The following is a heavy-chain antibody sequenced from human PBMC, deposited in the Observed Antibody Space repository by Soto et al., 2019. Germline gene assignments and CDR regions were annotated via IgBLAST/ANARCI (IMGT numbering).Heavy chain of an antibody. CDR3: ARGNALDV. CDR1: GDSVSSDITS. Sequence: SQNLSLTFAISGDSVSSDITSWNWIRQSPSRVLEWLGRTYYRSKWFHDYAASVKSRITINPDTSKNQFSLELNSMTPEDTAVYYHARGNALDVWGQGTVVTV. CDR2: TYYRSKWFH. V-gene: IGHV6-1*01. D-gene: IGHD3-10*01. J-gene: IGHJ3*01.